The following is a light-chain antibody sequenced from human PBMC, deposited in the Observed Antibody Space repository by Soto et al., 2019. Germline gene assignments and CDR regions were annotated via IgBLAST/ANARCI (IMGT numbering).Light chain of an antibody. CDR2: EVS. V-gene: IGLV2-8*01. Sequence: QSALTQPPSASGSPGQSVTISSTGTSSDVGGHNFVSWYQHHPGKAPKLMIYEVSKRPSGVPDRFSASKSGNTASLTVSGLQAEDEADYYCSSYAGRYNFYVFGTGTKVTVL. J-gene: IGLJ1*01. CDR3: SSYAGRYNFYV. CDR1: SSDVGGHNF.